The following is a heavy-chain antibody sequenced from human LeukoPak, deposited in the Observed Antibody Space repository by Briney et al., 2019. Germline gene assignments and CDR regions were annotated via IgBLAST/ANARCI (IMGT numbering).Heavy chain of an antibody. V-gene: IGHV1-8*01. J-gene: IGHJ4*02. Sequence: GASVKVSCKASGYTFISYDINWVRQATGQGLEWMGWMNPNSGNTGYAQKFQGRVTMTRNTSISTAYMELSSLRSEDTAVYYCARVWYSGYEFDYWGQGTLVTVSS. CDR3: ARVWYSGYEFDY. CDR1: GYTFISYD. D-gene: IGHD5-12*01. CDR2: MNPNSGNT.